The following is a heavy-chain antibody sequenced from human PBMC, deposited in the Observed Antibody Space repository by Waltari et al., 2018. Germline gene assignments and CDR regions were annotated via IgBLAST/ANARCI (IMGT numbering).Heavy chain of an antibody. CDR3: TKVGTTALDY. V-gene: IGHV3-23*04. J-gene: IGHJ4*02. CDR2: IGASGSHT. CDR1: GFAFSSSG. Sequence: EVQLVESGGGLVQPGGSLRLSCAASGFAFSSSGMAWVRQAPGKGLEWVSSIGASGSHTYHTDSVKGRFVISRDNSKATLFLQMNSLRADDTAVYYCTKVGTTALDYWGQGTLVTVSS. D-gene: IGHD4-17*01.